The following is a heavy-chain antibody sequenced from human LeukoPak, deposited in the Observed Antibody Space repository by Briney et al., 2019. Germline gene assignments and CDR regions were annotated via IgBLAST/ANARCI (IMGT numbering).Heavy chain of an antibody. CDR2: IYPGDSDT. CDR3: ARRADSSAYYTC. Sequence: NPSETLSLTCTVSGGSISSYYWSWIRQPPGKGLEWMGIIYPGDSDTRYSPSFQGQVTISADKSIGTAYLQWGSLKASDTAMYYCARRADSSAYYTCWGQGTLVTVFS. D-gene: IGHD3-22*01. J-gene: IGHJ4*02. V-gene: IGHV5-51*01. CDR1: GGSISSYY.